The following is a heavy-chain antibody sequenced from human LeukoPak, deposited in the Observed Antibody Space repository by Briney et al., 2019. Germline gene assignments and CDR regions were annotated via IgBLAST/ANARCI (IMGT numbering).Heavy chain of an antibody. CDR3: AKASVQLERRLLSYPPYFDL. CDR1: GFTFSSYA. D-gene: IGHD1-1*01. V-gene: IGHV3-23*01. CDR2: ISGSGGTT. Sequence: QPGGSLRLSCAASGFTFSSYAMSWVRQAPGKGLEWVSSISGSGGTTYYADSVKGRFTISRDNSKNTLYLQMNSLRAEDTALYYCAKASVQLERRLLSYPPYFDLWGRGTLVTVSS. J-gene: IGHJ2*01.